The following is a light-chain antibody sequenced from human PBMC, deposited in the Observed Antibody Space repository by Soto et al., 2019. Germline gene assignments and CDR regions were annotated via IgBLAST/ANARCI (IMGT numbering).Light chain of an antibody. CDR1: RSNLGQNP. V-gene: IGLV1-44*01. J-gene: IGLJ3*02. Sequence: QSVLTQPPSASGTPGQRVTISCSGSRSNLGQNPVNWYLQLPGTAPKLLIYSNTHRPSGVPDRFSGSKSGTSASLAISGLQSEDEADYYCAAWDDSLTGNWVFGGGTKLTVL. CDR3: AAWDDSLTGNWV. CDR2: SNT.